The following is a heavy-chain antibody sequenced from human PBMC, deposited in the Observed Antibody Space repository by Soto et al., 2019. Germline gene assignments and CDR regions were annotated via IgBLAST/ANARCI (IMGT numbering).Heavy chain of an antibody. D-gene: IGHD2-21*01. V-gene: IGHV3-30-3*01. Sequence: QVQLVESGGGVVQPGRSLSLSCAASGFIFSNYVMYWVRQAPGKGLEWVAFMSYDGTTKYYADSVKGRFTLSRDNSENTLYLQMNNLRPEDTGVYYCAREVLWSRYFDYWGQGTLVTVSS. CDR3: AREVLWSRYFDY. J-gene: IGHJ4*02. CDR1: GFIFSNYV. CDR2: MSYDGTTK.